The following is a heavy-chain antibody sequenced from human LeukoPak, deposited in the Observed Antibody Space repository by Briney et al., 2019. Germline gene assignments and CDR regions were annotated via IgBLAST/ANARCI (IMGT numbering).Heavy chain of an antibody. CDR2: INSGRST. CDR3: ARDGGYSGYDYLAVGYYFDY. J-gene: IGHJ4*02. V-gene: IGHV4-4*07. D-gene: IGHD5-12*01. CDR1: GGSISSYY. Sequence: SETLSLTCTVSGGSISSYYWSWLRHPAGKGLVGIGRINSGRSTNYNPPLKRRVTMSVDTSQNQFSLKLSSVTAADTAVYYCARDGGYSGYDYLAVGYYFDYWGQGTLVTVSS.